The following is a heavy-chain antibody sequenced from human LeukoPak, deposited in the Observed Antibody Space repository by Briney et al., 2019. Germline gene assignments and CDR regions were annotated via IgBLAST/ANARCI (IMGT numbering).Heavy chain of an antibody. Sequence: GGSLRLSCAASGFTFSSYWMSWVRQAPEKGLEWVANIKQDGSEKYYVDSVKGRFTISRDNAKNSLYLQMNSLRAEDTAVYYCARPKYYYDSSGYQNWGQGTLVTVSS. CDR1: GFTFSSYW. J-gene: IGHJ4*02. CDR2: IKQDGSEK. V-gene: IGHV3-7*01. CDR3: ARPKYYYDSSGYQN. D-gene: IGHD3-22*01.